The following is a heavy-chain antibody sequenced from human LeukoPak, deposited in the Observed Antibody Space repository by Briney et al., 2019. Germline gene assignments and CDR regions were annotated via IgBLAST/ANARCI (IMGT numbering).Heavy chain of an antibody. CDR3: ARQTGYSSNRCFQD. CDR2: IYYSGST. Sequence: SQTLSLTCTVSGGSISSGAFYWSWIRQHPGKGLEWIAYIYYSGSTCYNPSLKSRLTISVDTSKNQFCLRLTSVTAADTAVYYCARQTGYSSNRCFQDWGQGTLVTVSS. CDR1: GGSISSGAFY. V-gene: IGHV4-31*03. D-gene: IGHD6-19*01. J-gene: IGHJ1*01.